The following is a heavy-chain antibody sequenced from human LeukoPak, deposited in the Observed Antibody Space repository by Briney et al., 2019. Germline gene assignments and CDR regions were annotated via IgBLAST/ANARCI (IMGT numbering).Heavy chain of an antibody. CDR3: ATGPRNDP. CDR1: GYPFTKWE. V-gene: IGHV1-8*01. Sequence: ASVEVSCKTSGYPFTKWEINWVRQAAGQGLEWLGWVHPDDGNTYYAQRFRGRVTMSRDTSTTTAYMELSGLRSNDTAVYFCATGPRNDPWGQGTLVTVSS. CDR2: VHPDDGNT. J-gene: IGHJ5*02. D-gene: IGHD1-14*01.